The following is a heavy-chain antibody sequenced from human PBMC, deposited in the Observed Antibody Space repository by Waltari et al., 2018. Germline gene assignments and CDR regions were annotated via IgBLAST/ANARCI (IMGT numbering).Heavy chain of an antibody. CDR1: GFTFDTYV. D-gene: IGHD6-13*01. V-gene: IGHV3-23*01. CDR2: STERKTM. CDR3: TRGPHRTSWYSGS. Sequence: EVQLLESGGGLVQPGGSLRLSCAVSGFTFDTYVMTWVRPAPGEGREWVEVSTERKTMGYADSVKGQLTGSRDTSKSTVYWQMNSLRPEDTAVYFCTRGPHRTSWYSGSCGQGTLVTVSS. J-gene: IGHJ5*02.